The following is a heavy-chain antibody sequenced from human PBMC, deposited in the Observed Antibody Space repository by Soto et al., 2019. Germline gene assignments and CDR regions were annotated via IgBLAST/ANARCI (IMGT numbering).Heavy chain of an antibody. V-gene: IGHV4-59*01. CDR2: VYQSGTS. Sequence: PSETLSLTCTVSGGSIRSYYWGWIRQPPGKGLEWIGNVYQSGTSNYNPSLKSRVTISVDTSKNQFSLKLRSVTAADTAVYYCARDYDSSGYYDLNWFDPWGQGTLVTVSS. CDR3: ARDYDSSGYYDLNWFDP. D-gene: IGHD3-22*01. J-gene: IGHJ5*02. CDR1: GGSIRSYY.